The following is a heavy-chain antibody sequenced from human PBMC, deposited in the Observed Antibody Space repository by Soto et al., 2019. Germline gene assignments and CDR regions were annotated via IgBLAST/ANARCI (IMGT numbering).Heavy chain of an antibody. V-gene: IGHV4-30-4*01. D-gene: IGHD4-17*01. CDR1: GGSISSGDYY. CDR3: ARAPPYGDYDY. J-gene: IGHJ4*02. CDR2: IYYSGST. Sequence: NPSETLSLTCTVSGGSISSGDYYWSWIRQPPGKGLEWIGYIYYSGSTYYNPSLKSRVTISVDTSKNQFSLKLSSVTAADTAVYYCARAPPYGDYDYWGQGTLVTVYS.